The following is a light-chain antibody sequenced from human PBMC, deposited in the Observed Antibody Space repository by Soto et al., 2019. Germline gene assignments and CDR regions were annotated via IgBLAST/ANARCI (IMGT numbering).Light chain of an antibody. CDR2: DAS. Sequence: EIVLTQSPATLSLSPGERATLSCRASQSVSSYLAWYQQKLGQAPRLLIYDASKRATGIPARFSGSGSGTDFTLTISNLEPEDFALYYCQQRGNWPRTFGQGTKVEIK. J-gene: IGKJ1*01. V-gene: IGKV3-11*01. CDR1: QSVSSY. CDR3: QQRGNWPRT.